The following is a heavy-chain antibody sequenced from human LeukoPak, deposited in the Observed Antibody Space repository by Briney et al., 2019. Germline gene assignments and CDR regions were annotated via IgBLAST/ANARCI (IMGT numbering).Heavy chain of an antibody. D-gene: IGHD3-16*01. CDR1: GSSISSGGYY. Sequence: PSETLSLTCTVSGSSISSGGYYWGWIRQPPGKGLEWIGSIYYSGSTYHNPSLKSRVTILVDTSKNQFSLKLSSVTAADTAVYYCASPGGGPTDYWGQGTLVTVSS. CDR2: IYYSGST. CDR3: ASPGGGPTDY. J-gene: IGHJ4*02. V-gene: IGHV4-39*01.